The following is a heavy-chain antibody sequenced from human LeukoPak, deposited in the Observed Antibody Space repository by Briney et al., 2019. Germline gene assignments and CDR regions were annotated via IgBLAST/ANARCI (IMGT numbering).Heavy chain of an antibody. CDR1: GGSISTYY. Sequence: PSETLSLTCTVSGGSISTYYWSWIRQPPGKGLEWIAYIYYSGSTSYNPSLKTRVTISVDMSKNQFSLNLSSVTAADTAVYYCARAISPTRYSGGWYYFDYWAQGTLVTVSS. J-gene: IGHJ4*02. D-gene: IGHD6-19*01. CDR2: IYYSGST. V-gene: IGHV4-59*12. CDR3: ARAISPTRYSGGWYYFDY.